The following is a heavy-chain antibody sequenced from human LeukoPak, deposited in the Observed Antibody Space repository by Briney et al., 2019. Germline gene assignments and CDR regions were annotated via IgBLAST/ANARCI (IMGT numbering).Heavy chain of an antibody. CDR2: IYTSGST. D-gene: IGHD3-9*01. Sequence: PSETLSLTCTVSGGSISSYYWSWIRQPAGKGLEWIGRIYTSGSTNYNPSLKSRVTMSVDTSKNQFSLKLSSVTAADTAVYYCASYEGRSDYDILTGYYTPNDAFDIWGQGTMVTVSS. J-gene: IGHJ3*02. CDR1: GGSISSYY. CDR3: ASYEGRSDYDILTGYYTPNDAFDI. V-gene: IGHV4-4*07.